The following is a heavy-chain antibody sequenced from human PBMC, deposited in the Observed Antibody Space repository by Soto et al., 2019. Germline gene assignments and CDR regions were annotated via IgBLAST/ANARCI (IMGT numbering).Heavy chain of an antibody. V-gene: IGHV3-23*01. CDR1: GFTFSTYA. CDR3: AKGLVYGAKVIDY. CDR2: ISGNGGST. D-gene: IGHD4-17*01. Sequence: GSLRLSCAASGFTFSTYAMTWVRQTPGKGLKWVSVISGNGGSTYYADSVKGRFTISRDNSKNTLSLQMNSLRVEDTAIYYCAKGLVYGAKVIDYWGQGTLVTVSS. J-gene: IGHJ4*02.